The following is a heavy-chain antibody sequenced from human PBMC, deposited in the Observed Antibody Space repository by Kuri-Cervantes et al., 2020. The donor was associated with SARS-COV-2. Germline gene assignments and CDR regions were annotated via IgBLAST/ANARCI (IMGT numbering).Heavy chain of an antibody. CDR2: ISSSGSTI. V-gene: IGHV3-11*01. J-gene: IGHJ4*02. CDR1: GFTFSDYY. Sequence: GESLKISCAASGFTFSDYYMRWIRQAPGKGLEWVSYISSSGSTIYHADSVKGRFTISRDNSKKTLYLQMSSLRTEDTAVYYCVKGGDIIVVPADILGRPIDSWGQGTLVTVSS. CDR3: VKGGDIIVVPADILGRPIDS. D-gene: IGHD2-2*02.